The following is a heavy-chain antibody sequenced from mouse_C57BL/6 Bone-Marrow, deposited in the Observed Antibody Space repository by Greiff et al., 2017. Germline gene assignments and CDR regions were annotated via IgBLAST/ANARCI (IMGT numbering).Heavy chain of an antibody. CDR2: IYPGSGST. CDR3: AWGDYDYGYFDF. V-gene: IGHV1-55*01. J-gene: IGHJ1*03. D-gene: IGHD2-4*01. Sequence: QVQLQQPGAELVKPGASVKMSCKASGYTFTSYWITWVKQRHGQGLEWIGDIYPGSGSTNYNEKFKSKATLTVDTSSSTAYRQLSSLTSADAAVYYWAWGDYDYGYFDFCGTGTTVTVSS. CDR1: GYTFTSYW.